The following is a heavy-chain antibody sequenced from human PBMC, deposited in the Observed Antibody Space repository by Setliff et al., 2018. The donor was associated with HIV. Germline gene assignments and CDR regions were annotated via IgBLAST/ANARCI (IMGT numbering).Heavy chain of an antibody. J-gene: IGHJ6*02. CDR2: ISSSGTTT. CDR3: ARTKSVTIFGVLHDSGMDV. V-gene: IGHV3-48*03. Sequence: GGSLRLSCAASDFIFSNYEMNWVRQAPGRGLEWISSISSSGTTTVYRDSVKGRFTISRDNAKNSLYLQMNSLRAEDTAVYYCARTKSVTIFGVLHDSGMDVWGQGTTGTVSS. D-gene: IGHD3-3*01. CDR1: DFIFSNYE.